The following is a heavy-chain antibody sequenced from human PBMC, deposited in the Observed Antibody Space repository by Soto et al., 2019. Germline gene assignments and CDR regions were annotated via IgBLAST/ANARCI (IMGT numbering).Heavy chain of an antibody. CDR2: ISLYSDGT. J-gene: IGHJ5*02. D-gene: IGHD2-2*01. CDR3: ARVVPGAEAWFGP. CDR1: GYTFSNYG. V-gene: IGHV1-18*01. Sequence: QVQLVQSGGEVKRPGASVKVSCKTSGYTFSNYGITWVRQAPGQPLEWLGWISLYSDGTNYAQKFQGRVSMTTDTSTTTADMELRSLRSDDTAVYYCARVVPGAEAWFGPWGQGTLVNVSS.